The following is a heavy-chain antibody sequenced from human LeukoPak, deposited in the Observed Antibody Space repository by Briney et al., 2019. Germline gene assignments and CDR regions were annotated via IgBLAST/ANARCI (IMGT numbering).Heavy chain of an antibody. CDR1: GFTFSSYG. D-gene: IGHD4-23*01. CDR3: AKDRYGGNSDH. V-gene: IGHV3-30*02. Sequence: GRSLRLSCAASGFTFSSYGMHWVRQAAGKGLEWVAFIRYDGNYIYYADSVRGRFTISRDNSKSTLYLQMTSLRAEDTAVYYCAKDRYGGNSDHWGQGTLVTVSS. J-gene: IGHJ4*02. CDR2: IRYDGNYI.